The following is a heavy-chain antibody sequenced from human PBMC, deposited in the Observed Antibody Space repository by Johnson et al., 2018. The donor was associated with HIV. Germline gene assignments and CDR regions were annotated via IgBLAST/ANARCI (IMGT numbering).Heavy chain of an antibody. CDR1: GFTFDDYA. V-gene: IGHV3-9*01. CDR2: ISWNSGSI. D-gene: IGHD1-7*01. CDR3: ARERSGTIAFDI. Sequence: VLLVESGGGLVQPGRSLRLSCAASGFTFDDYAMHWVRQAPGKGLEWVSGISWNSGSIGYVDSVKGRFTISRDNAKNSLYLQMNSLRAEDTAVYYCARERSGTIAFDIWGQGTMVTVSS. J-gene: IGHJ3*02.